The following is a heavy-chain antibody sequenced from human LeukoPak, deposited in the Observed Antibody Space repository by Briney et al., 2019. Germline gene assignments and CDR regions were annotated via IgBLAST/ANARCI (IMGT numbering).Heavy chain of an antibody. J-gene: IGHJ6*02. D-gene: IGHD1-7*01. Sequence: ASVKVSCKASGGTFSSYAISWVRQAPGQGPEWMGGIIPIFGTANYAQKFQGRVTITADESTSTAYMELSSLRSEDTAVYYCARGGKLGLNDYYYGMDVWGQGTTVTVSS. CDR3: ARGGKLGLNDYYYGMDV. CDR2: IIPIFGTA. CDR1: GGTFSSYA. V-gene: IGHV1-69*13.